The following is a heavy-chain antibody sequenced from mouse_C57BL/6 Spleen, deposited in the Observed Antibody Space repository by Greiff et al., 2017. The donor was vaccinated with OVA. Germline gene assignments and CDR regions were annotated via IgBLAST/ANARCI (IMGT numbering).Heavy chain of an antibody. CDR2: IYPGDGDT. J-gene: IGHJ3*01. Sequence: QVQLKQSGAELVKPGASVKISCKASGYAFSSYWMNWVKQRPGKGLEWIGQIYPGDGDTNYNGKFKGKATLTADKSSSTAYMQLSSLTSEDSAVYFCARGSNYPWFAYWGQGTLVTVSA. CDR3: ARGSNYPWFAY. D-gene: IGHD2-5*01. CDR1: GYAFSSYW. V-gene: IGHV1-80*01.